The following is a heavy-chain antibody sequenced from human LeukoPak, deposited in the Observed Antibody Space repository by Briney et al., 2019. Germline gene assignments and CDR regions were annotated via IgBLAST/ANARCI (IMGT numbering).Heavy chain of an antibody. CDR3: ARMTTGHDY. J-gene: IGHJ4*02. CDR1: GVSFNDYY. V-gene: IGHV4-34*01. Sequence: SETLSLTCAVSGVSFNDYYCSWVRQTPGKGLEWIGEINHSGYTNDSPSLKSRVTHSIDTSRKQFSLNLRSVTVADTGIYYCARMTTGHDYWGQGTLVTVSS. D-gene: IGHD4-17*01. CDR2: INHSGYT.